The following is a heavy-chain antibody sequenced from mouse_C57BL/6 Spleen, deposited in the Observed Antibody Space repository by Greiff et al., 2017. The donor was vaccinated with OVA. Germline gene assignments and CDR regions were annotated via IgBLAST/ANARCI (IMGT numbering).Heavy chain of an antibody. CDR1: GYSFTSYY. Sequence: QVQLQQSGPELVKPGASVKISCKASGYSFTSYYIHWVKQRPGQGLEWIGWIYPRSGNTKYNEKFKGKATLTADTSSSTAYMQLSSLTSEDSAVYYCANHYYGSSYAMDYWGQGTSVTVSS. J-gene: IGHJ4*01. CDR3: ANHYYGSSYAMDY. D-gene: IGHD1-1*01. CDR2: IYPRSGNT. V-gene: IGHV1-66*01.